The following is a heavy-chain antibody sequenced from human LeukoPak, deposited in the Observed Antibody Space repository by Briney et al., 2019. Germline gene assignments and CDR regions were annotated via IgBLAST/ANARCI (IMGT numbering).Heavy chain of an antibody. D-gene: IGHD3-3*01. Sequence: GGSLRLSCAASGFTFSSYAMSWVRQAPGKGLEWVSAISGSGGSTYYADSVKGRFTISRDNSKNTLYLQMNSLRAEDTAVYYCAKVSVGITIFGVADYWGQGTLVTVSS. J-gene: IGHJ4*02. V-gene: IGHV3-23*01. CDR1: GFTFSSYA. CDR3: AKVSVGITIFGVADY. CDR2: ISGSGGST.